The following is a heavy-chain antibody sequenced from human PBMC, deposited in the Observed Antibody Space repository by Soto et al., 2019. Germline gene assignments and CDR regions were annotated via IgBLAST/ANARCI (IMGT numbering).Heavy chain of an antibody. CDR3: AKGSGSRRPYYFDY. V-gene: IGHV3-23*01. CDR2: IFRSGDDA. D-gene: IGHD3-10*01. J-gene: IGHJ4*02. CDR1: GFSFSNYV. Sequence: GGSLRLSCAASGFSFSNYVMSWVRQAPGEGLEWVAAIFRSGDDAYHADSVKGRFTISRDNTKSTLYLQMDSLRAEDTAVYFCAKGSGSRRPYYFDYWGQGTPVTVSS.